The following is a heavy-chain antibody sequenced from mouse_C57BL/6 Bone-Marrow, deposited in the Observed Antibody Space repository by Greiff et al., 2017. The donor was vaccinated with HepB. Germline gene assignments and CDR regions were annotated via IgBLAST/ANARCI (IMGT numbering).Heavy chain of an antibody. J-gene: IGHJ3*01. V-gene: IGHV1-61*01. CDR1: GYTFTSYW. Sequence: QVQLQQPGAELVRPGSSVKLSCKASGYTFTSYWMDWVKQRPGQGLEWIGNIYPSDSETHYNQKFKDKATLTVDKSSSTAYMQLSSLTSEDSAVYYCARMGPRPVAYWGQGTLVTVSA. CDR3: ARMGPRPVAY. CDR2: IYPSDSET.